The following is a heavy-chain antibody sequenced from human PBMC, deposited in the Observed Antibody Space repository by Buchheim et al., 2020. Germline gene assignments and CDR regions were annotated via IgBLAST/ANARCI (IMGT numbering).Heavy chain of an antibody. D-gene: IGHD3-22*01. CDR2: IYYSGST. CDR3: ARDHYYDSSGYYANWFDP. V-gene: IGHV4-59*01. J-gene: IGHJ5*02. Sequence: QVQLQESGPGLVKPSETLSLTCTVSGGSISSYYWSWIRQPPGKGLEWIGYIYYSGSTNYNPSLKSRVTISVDTSKNQVSLKLSSVTAADTAVYYCARDHYYDSSGYYANWFDPWGQGTL. CDR1: GGSISSYY.